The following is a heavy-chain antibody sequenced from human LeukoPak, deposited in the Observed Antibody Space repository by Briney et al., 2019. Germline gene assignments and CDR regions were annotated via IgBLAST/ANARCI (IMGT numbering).Heavy chain of an antibody. CDR2: IYPGDSDT. V-gene: IGHV5-51*01. CDR3: ARLDLEGPFDP. Sequence: GESLKISCKGSGFTFPSYWIGWVRQMPGKGLEWMGIIYPGDSDTRYSPSFQGQVTISADTSINTAYLQWSSLKASDTAIYYCARLDLEGPFDPWGQGTLVTVSS. J-gene: IGHJ5*02. CDR1: GFTFPSYW.